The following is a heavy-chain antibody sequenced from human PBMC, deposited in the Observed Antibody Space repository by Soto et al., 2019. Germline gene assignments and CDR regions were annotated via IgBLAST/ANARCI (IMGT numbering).Heavy chain of an antibody. V-gene: IGHV1-69*06. Sequence: QVQLVQSGTVVQRRGSSVKVSCQASGGTFSSHGTAWVRQAPGQGLEWMGGIIPTFGTPTYAPKFQGRVTITADKSTNTAYMELSSLRSEDTAVYYCASERSAQYFDFWGQGTLITVSS. CDR2: IIPTFGTP. D-gene: IGHD1-26*01. J-gene: IGHJ4*02. CDR1: GGTFSSHG. CDR3: ASERSAQYFDF.